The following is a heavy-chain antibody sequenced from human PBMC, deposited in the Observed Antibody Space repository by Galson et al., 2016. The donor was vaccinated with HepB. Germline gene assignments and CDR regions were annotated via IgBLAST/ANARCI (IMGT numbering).Heavy chain of an antibody. CDR2: IYSGGRT. D-gene: IGHD2-21*02. CDR3: ARGPTVTFYGGPTWFDL. V-gene: IGHV3-53*01. J-gene: IGHJ5*02. Sequence: SLRLSCAVSGFAVNSDYMNWIRQAPGKGLEWISVIYSGGRTTYGDSVKGRFTISRDRSKNTLSLQMNSLRAEDTAVYYCARGPTVTFYGGPTWFDLWGQGTVVPVSS. CDR1: GFAVNSDY.